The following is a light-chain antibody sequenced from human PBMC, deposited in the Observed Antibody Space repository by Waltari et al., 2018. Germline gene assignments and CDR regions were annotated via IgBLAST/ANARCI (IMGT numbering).Light chain of an antibody. CDR2: KAS. CDR1: QSISPW. V-gene: IGKV1-5*03. CDR3: QHFITYPRT. Sequence: DIQMTQSPSTLSASVGDRVTITCRASQSISPWLAWYQQKPGKAPKLLISKASSLESGVPSRFSGSGSGTLFTLTIRSLQSDDVATYYCQHFITYPRTFGQGTKVEIK. J-gene: IGKJ1*01.